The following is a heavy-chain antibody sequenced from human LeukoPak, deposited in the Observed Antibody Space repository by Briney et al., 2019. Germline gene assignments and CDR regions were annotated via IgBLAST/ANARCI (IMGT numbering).Heavy chain of an antibody. V-gene: IGHV4-59*12. CDR1: GVSIRTYY. D-gene: IGHD3-22*01. CDR3: ARWYYDRSGYRYFDY. J-gene: IGHJ4*02. Sequence: SETLSLTCTVSGVSIRTYYSTWVRQPPGKGREWIGNIEYRGNTKYNAALNSRVTISVDTSKNHFSLKLSSVTAADTAVYYCARWYYDRSGYRYFDYWGQGTLVIVSS. CDR2: IEYRGNT.